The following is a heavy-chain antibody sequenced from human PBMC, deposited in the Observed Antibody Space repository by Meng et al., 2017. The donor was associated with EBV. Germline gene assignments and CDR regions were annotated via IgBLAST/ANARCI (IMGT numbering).Heavy chain of an antibody. D-gene: IGHD3-10*01. Sequence: QVRLLKSAAEGKKPGSPVKVSVKTSGVPFRNYAISWVRQAPGQGLEWLGGFLPTLGAPNYAQKFHGRVSITADESTSTHYMDLSSLRSEDTAVYYCASESGRGYTPDYWGQGTLVTVSS. V-gene: IGHV1-69*01. J-gene: IGHJ4*02. CDR3: ASESGRGYTPDY. CDR1: GVPFRNYA. CDR2: FLPTLGAP.